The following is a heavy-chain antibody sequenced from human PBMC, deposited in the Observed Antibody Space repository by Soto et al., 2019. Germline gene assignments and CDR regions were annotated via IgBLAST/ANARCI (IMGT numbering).Heavy chain of an antibody. CDR3: ASAGSSMGATTQIHYYYGMDV. V-gene: IGHV1-69*13. D-gene: IGHD1-26*01. CDR2: IIPIFGTA. Sequence: SVKVSFKASGGTFSSYAISWVRQAPGQGLEWMGGIIPIFGTANYAQKFQGRVTITADESTSTAYMELSSLRSEDAAVYYCASAGSSMGATTQIHYYYGMDVWAQRTTVTSP. CDR1: GGTFSSYA. J-gene: IGHJ6*02.